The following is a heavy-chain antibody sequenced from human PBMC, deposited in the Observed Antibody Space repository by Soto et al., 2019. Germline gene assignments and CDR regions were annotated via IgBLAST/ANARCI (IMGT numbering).Heavy chain of an antibody. CDR1: GYTFTSYA. V-gene: IGHV1-3*05. J-gene: IGHJ4*02. D-gene: IGHD2-21*02. CDR2: INAGNGNT. CDR3: ARSIVVVTALAY. Sequence: QVQLVQSGAEEKKPGASVKVSCKDSGYTFTSYAMHWVRQAPGQRLEWMGWINAGNGNTKYSQKFQGRGTITRDTSASTAYMELSSLRSEDTAVYYCARSIVVVTALAYWGPGTLVTVSS.